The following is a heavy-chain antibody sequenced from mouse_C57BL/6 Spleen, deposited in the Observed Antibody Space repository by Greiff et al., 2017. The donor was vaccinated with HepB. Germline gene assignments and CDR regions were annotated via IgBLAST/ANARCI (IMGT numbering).Heavy chain of an antibody. CDR2: INYDGSST. Sequence: VQLKQSEGGLVQPGSSMKLSCTASGFTFSDYYMAWVRQVPEKGLEWVANINYDGSSTYYLDSLKSRFIISREKAKNILYLQMSSLKSEDTATYYCARGGSGSYYFDYWGQGTTLPVSS. V-gene: IGHV5-16*01. CDR3: ARGGSGSYYFDY. D-gene: IGHD1-3*01. CDR1: GFTFSDYY. J-gene: IGHJ2*01.